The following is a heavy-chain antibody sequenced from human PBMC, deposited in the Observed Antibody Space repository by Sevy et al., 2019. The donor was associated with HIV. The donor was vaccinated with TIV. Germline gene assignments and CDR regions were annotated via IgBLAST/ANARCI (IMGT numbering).Heavy chain of an antibody. CDR3: ARADYGDYSGEFDY. Sequence: GGSLRLSCAASGITFSSHAMHWVRQAPGKGLEWVKIISYDGSNKYYEDSVKGRFTISRDNSKNTLYLQMNSLRAEDTAVYYCARADYGDYSGEFDYWGQGTLVTVSS. J-gene: IGHJ4*02. CDR1: GITFSSHA. V-gene: IGHV3-30-3*01. CDR2: ISYDGSNK. D-gene: IGHD4-17*01.